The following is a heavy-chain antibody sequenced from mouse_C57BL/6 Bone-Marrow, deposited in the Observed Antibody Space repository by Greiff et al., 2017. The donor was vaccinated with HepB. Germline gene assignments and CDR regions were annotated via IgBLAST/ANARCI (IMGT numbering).Heavy chain of an antibody. CDR3: AIYYYGSSYERGAMDY. CDR1: GFNIKNTY. J-gene: IGHJ4*01. Sequence: EVKLVESVAELVRPGASVKLSCTASGFNIKNTYMHWVKQRPEQGLEWIGRIDPANGNTKYAPKFQGKATITADTSSNTAYLQLSSLTSEDTAIYYCAIYYYGSSYERGAMDYWGQGTSVTVSS. V-gene: IGHV14-3*01. D-gene: IGHD1-1*01. CDR2: IDPANGNT.